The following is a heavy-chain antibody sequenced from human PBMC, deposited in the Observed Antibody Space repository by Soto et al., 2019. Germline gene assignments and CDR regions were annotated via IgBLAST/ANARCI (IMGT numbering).Heavy chain of an antibody. CDR2: IWHDGTTK. D-gene: IGHD2-8*01. CDR1: GFTFNSFG. Sequence: QVQLVESGGGVVQPGTSLRLSCGASGFTFNSFGMHWVRQAPGKGLEWVAIIWHDGTTKYYVDSVKGRFTISRDNSKDTLYLQMNNLRAEDTAVYYCARTGLQIVQATSYYYGLDVW. V-gene: IGHV3-33*01. J-gene: IGHJ6*01. CDR3: ARTGLQIVQATSYYYGLDV.